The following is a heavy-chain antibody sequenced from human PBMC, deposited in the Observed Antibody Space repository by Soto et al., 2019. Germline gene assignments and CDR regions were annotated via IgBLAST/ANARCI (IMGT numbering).Heavy chain of an antibody. V-gene: IGHV4-31*03. CDR1: GGSISSGGYY. J-gene: IGHJ6*02. CDR2: IYYSGST. Sequence: SETLSLTCTVSGGSISSGGYYWSWIRQHPGKGLEWIGYIYYSGSTYYNPSPKSRVTISVDTSKNQFSLKLSSVTAADTAVYYCARDLKGPYSSSWYYYYYGMDVWGQGTTVTVSS. D-gene: IGHD6-13*01. CDR3: ARDLKGPYSSSWYYYYYGMDV.